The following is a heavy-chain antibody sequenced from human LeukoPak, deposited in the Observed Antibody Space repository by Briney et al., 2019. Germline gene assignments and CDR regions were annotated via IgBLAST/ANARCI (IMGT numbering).Heavy chain of an antibody. J-gene: IGHJ4*02. V-gene: IGHV4-34*01. CDR3: ATIPMVRGILDYYFDY. CDR2: IHHSGST. Sequence: SETLSLTCAVYVESVSGYYWSWIRQPPGKGLEWIGEIHHSGSTNYNPSLEIRVTLSVDTSKTQFSLRLNSVTAADTAVYYCATIPMVRGILDYYFDYWGQGTLVSVSS. D-gene: IGHD3-10*01. CDR1: VESVSGYY.